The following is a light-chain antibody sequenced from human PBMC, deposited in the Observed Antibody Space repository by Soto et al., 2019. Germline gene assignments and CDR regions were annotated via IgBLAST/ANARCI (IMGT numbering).Light chain of an antibody. CDR3: QQYNNWPLT. V-gene: IGKV3-15*01. J-gene: IGKJ4*01. CDR1: QSVSSN. CDR2: GAS. Sequence: EIVMTQSTATLSVSPGERATLSCRASQSVSSNLAWYQQKLGQAPRLLIYGASTRATGIPARFSGSGSGTEFTLTISSLQSEDFAVYYCQQYNNWPLTFGGGTKVEIK.